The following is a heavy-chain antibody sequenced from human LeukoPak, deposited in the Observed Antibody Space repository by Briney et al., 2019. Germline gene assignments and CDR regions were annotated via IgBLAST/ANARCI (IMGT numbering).Heavy chain of an antibody. Sequence: PGGSLRLSCAASGFTFSSYWMSWVHQAPGKGLEWVANIKQDGSEKYYVDSVKGRFTISRDNAKNSLYLQMNSLRAEDTAVYYCARGLYDFWSGQYGDAFDIWGQGTMVTVSS. V-gene: IGHV3-7*04. CDR3: ARGLYDFWSGQYGDAFDI. CDR1: GFTFSSYW. J-gene: IGHJ3*02. CDR2: IKQDGSEK. D-gene: IGHD3-3*01.